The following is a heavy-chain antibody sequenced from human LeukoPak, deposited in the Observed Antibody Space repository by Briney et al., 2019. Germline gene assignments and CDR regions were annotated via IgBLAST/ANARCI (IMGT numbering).Heavy chain of an antibody. D-gene: IGHD2/OR15-2a*01. CDR3: ARDLSVNAFDI. V-gene: IGHV4-59*02. CDR1: GASVRSDH. Sequence: SETLSLTCTVSGASVRSDHWNWIRQPPGKGLEWIAYMHGSGSPNYNPSLACRLTLSVDATENLLSLKLTSVTAADTAVYFCARDLSVNAFDIWGQGTLVTVSS. CDR2: MHGSGSP. J-gene: IGHJ3*02.